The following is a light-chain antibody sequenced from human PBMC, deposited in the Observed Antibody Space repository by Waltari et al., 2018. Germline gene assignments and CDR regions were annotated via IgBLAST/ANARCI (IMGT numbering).Light chain of an antibody. CDR3: QQYNNWLWT. Sequence: SCRDSQSVSRNLAWYQQKPGQAPRLLIYGASTRATGIPARFSGSGSGTEFTLTISSLQSEDFAVYYCQQYNNWLWTFGQGTKVEIK. CDR2: GAS. CDR1: QSVSRN. J-gene: IGKJ1*01. V-gene: IGKV3-15*01.